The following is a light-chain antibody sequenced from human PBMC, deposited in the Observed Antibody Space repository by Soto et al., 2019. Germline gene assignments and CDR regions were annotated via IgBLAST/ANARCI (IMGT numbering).Light chain of an antibody. CDR1: QSINNW. J-gene: IGKJ4*01. V-gene: IGKV1-5*03. CDR2: KTS. CDR3: QQYKSFSLT. Sequence: DIQMTQSPSTLSASVGDRVTITCRASQSINNWLAWYQQKPGKAPQLLIYKTSDLASGVPSRFSGSGSGTEFSLTISSLQPDDFATYYCQQYKSFSLTFGGGTRVEVK.